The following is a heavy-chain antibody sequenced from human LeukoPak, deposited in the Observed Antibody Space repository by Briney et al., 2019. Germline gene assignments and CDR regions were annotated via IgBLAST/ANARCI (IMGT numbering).Heavy chain of an antibody. CDR1: GFTFSSYA. CDR3: ARSDCSSTSCYLSAMNY. CDR2: ISGSGGST. V-gene: IGHV3-23*01. Sequence: PGGSLRLSCAASGFTFSSYAMSWVRQAPGKGLEWVSAISGSGGSTYYADSVKGRFTISRDNSKNTLYLQMNSLRAEDTAVYYCARSDCSSTSCYLSAMNYWGQGTLVTVSS. D-gene: IGHD2-2*01. J-gene: IGHJ4*02.